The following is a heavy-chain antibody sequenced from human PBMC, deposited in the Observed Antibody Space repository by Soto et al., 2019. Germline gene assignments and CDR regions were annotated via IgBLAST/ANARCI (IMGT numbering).Heavy chain of an antibody. D-gene: IGHD6-13*01. V-gene: IGHV1-2*02. J-gene: IGHJ5*02. CDR2: INPNSGGT. CDR3: ARDLTRSSWYPGLTVDP. Sequence: ASVKVSCKASGYTFTGYYMHWVRQAPGQGLEWMGWINPNSGGTNYAQKFQGRVTMTRDTSISTAYMELSRLRSDDTAVYYCARDLTRSSWYPGLTVDPWGQGTLVTVSS. CDR1: GYTFTGYY.